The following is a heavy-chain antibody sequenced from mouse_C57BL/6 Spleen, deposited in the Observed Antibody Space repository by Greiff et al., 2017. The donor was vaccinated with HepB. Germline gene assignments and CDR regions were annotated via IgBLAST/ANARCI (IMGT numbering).Heavy chain of an antibody. CDR1: GYTFTDYY. D-gene: IGHD2-10*01. Sequence: VQLQQSGAELVRPGASVKLSCKASGYTFTDYYINWVKQRPGQGLEWIARIYPGSGNTYYNEKFKGKATLTAEKSSSTAYMQLSSLTSEDSAVYFCARGIAYFPFDYWGQGTTLTVSS. J-gene: IGHJ2*01. CDR3: ARGIAYFPFDY. CDR2: IYPGSGNT. V-gene: IGHV1-76*01.